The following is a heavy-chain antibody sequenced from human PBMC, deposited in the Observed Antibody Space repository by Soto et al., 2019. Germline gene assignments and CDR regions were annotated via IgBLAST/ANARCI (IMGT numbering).Heavy chain of an antibody. V-gene: IGHV3-74*01. CDR2: INPDGRTI. J-gene: IGHJ4*02. CDR1: AFSFSTSW. CDR3: APAGNDCFDT. Sequence: EVQLVESGGTLVQPGGSLRLSCAASAFSFSTSWMHWVRQAPGEGLVWVSSINPDGRTINYADSVKGRFTISRDNAKNTLYMHLNILRVEDKDVYFCAPAGNDCFDTWGLGTLVTVSS. D-gene: IGHD2-2*01.